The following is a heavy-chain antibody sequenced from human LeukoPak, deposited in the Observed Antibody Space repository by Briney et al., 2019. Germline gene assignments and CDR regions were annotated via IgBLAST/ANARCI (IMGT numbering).Heavy chain of an antibody. Sequence: ASVKVSCKASGGTFSSYAISWVRQAPGQGLEWMGGIIPIFGTANYAQKFQGRVTITADESTSTTYMGLSSLRSEDTAVYYCASIAAHYYYYHYGMDVWGQGTTVTVSS. CDR1: GGTFSSYA. CDR3: ASIAAHYYYYHYGMDV. D-gene: IGHD6-6*01. V-gene: IGHV1-69*01. CDR2: IIPIFGTA. J-gene: IGHJ6*02.